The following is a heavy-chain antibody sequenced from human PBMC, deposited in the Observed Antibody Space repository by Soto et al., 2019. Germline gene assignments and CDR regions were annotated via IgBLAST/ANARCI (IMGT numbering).Heavy chain of an antibody. CDR1: VGSISSYY. D-gene: IGHD2-2*01. V-gene: IGHV4-4*07. CDR3: ARGACSSTSCPFGFDY. Sequence: SETLSLNCTVSVGSISSYYWSWIRHPAGKGLEWIGRIYTSGITNYNPSLKSRVTMSVDTSKNQFSLKLSSVTAADTAVYYCARGACSSTSCPFGFDYWGQGTLVTVSS. CDR2: IYTSGIT. J-gene: IGHJ4*02.